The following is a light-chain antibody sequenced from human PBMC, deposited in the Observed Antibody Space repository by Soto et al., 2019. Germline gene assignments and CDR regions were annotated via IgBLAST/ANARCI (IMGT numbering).Light chain of an antibody. CDR2: GDP. V-gene: IGLV1-40*01. CDR3: QSYESSLSGVV. Sequence: QSVLTQPPSVSGAPGQRGTISCTGSSSNIGAGYDVYWYQQLPGTVPKLLTYGDPNRPSGVPDRFSGSKSGTSASLAITGLPADAEADYYCQSYESSLSGVVFGGGTQLTVL. CDR1: SSNIGAGYD. J-gene: IGLJ2*01.